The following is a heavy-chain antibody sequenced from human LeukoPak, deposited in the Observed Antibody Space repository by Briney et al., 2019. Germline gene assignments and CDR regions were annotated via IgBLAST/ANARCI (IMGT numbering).Heavy chain of an antibody. D-gene: IGHD1-26*01. CDR2: ISGSGGST. Sequence: GGSLRLSCAASGFTFTGYYMSWVRQAPGKGLEWVSAISGSGGSTYYADSVKGRFTISRDNSKNTLYLQMNSLRAEDTAVYYCAKDFHASGDYWGQGTLVTVSS. CDR1: GFTFTGYY. J-gene: IGHJ4*02. CDR3: AKDFHASGDY. V-gene: IGHV3-23*01.